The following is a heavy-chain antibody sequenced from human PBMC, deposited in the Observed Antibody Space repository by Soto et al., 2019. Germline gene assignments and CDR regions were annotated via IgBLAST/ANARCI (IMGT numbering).Heavy chain of an antibody. D-gene: IGHD3-10*01. J-gene: IGHJ6*02. V-gene: IGHV3-30-3*01. CDR3: ARIPKSLWFGELVVPRSGYYGMGV. CDR2: ISYDGCNK. Sequence: QVQLVESGGGVVQPGRSLRLSCAASGFTFSSYAMHWVRQAPGKGLAWVSVISYDGCNKYYADSVKCRFTISRDNPKNTLYRQKNSRRAEDTAVYCCARIPKSLWFGELVVPRSGYYGMGVWGQGTTVTVSS. CDR1: GFTFSSYA.